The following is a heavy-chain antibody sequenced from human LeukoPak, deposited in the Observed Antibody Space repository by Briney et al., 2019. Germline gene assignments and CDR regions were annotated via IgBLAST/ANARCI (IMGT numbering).Heavy chain of an antibody. J-gene: IGHJ4*02. V-gene: IGHV1-3*01. Sequence: ASVKVSCKASGYTFTSYAMHWVRQAPGQRLEWMGWINAGNGNTKYSQKFQGRVTITRDTSASTAYMELSSLRSEDTAVYYCAMCPILRQYYFDYWGQGTLVTVSS. CDR3: AMCPILRQYYFDY. D-gene: IGHD2/OR15-2a*01. CDR1: GYTFTSYA. CDR2: INAGNGNT.